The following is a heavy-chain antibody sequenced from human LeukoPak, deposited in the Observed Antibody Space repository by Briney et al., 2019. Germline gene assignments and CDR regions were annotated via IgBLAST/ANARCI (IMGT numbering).Heavy chain of an antibody. CDR3: AKGVKYIVMVTAQHYFDY. CDR2: IRYDGSNK. Sequence: PGGSLRLSCAASGFTFSSYGMHWVRQAPGKGLEWVAFIRYDGSNKYYADSVKGRFTISRDNSKNTLYLQMNTLRADDTAVYYCAKGVKYIVMVTAQHYFDYWGQGTLVTVSS. D-gene: IGHD2-21*02. CDR1: GFTFSSYG. J-gene: IGHJ4*02. V-gene: IGHV3-30*02.